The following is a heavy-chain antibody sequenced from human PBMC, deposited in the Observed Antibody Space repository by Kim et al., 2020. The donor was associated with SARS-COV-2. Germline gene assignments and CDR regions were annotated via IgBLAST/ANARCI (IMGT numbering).Heavy chain of an antibody. J-gene: IGHJ4*02. CDR3: ASLCYLLGVRALYSSSSRCDY. CDR1: GGSISSSSYY. V-gene: IGHV4-39*07. Sequence: SETLSLTCTVSGGSISSSSYYWGWIRQPPGKGLEWIGSIYYSGSTYYNPSLKSRVTISVDTSKNQFSLKLSSVTAADTAVYYCASLCYLLGVRALYSSSSRCDYWGQGTLVTVSS. D-gene: IGHD6-6*01. CDR2: IYYSGST.